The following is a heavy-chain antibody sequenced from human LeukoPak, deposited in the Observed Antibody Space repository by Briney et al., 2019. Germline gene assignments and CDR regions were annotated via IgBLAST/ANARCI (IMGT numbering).Heavy chain of an antibody. D-gene: IGHD2-21*01. Sequence: SETLSLTCTVSGGSISSSYWSWIRQPPGKELEWIGYIYDSGNTNYNPSLKSRVTISVDTSKNQFSLKLSSVTAADTAVYYCARGGLWWFDYWGQGTLVTVPS. J-gene: IGHJ4*02. V-gene: IGHV4-59*01. CDR1: GGSISSSY. CDR2: IYDSGNT. CDR3: ARGGLWWFDY.